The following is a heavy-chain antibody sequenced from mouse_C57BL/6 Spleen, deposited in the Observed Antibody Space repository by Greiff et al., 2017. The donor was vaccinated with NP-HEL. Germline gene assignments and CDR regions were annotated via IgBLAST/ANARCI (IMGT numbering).Heavy chain of an antibody. D-gene: IGHD1-1*01. Sequence: QVQLQQSGAELVRPGASVTLSCKASGYTFTDYEMHWVKQTPVHGLEWIGAIDPETGGTAYNQKFKGKAILTADKSSSTAYMELRSLTSEDSAVYYCTTYYYGSLYAMDYWGQGTSVTVSS. CDR1: GYTFTDYE. CDR2: IDPETGGT. J-gene: IGHJ4*01. V-gene: IGHV1-15*01. CDR3: TTYYYGSLYAMDY.